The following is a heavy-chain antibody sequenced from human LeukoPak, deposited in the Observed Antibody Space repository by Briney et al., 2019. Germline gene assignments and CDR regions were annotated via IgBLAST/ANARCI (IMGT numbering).Heavy chain of an antibody. J-gene: IGHJ2*01. V-gene: IGHV4-39*01. D-gene: IGHD2-21*02. Sequence: SETLSLTCTVSGGSISSSRYYWGWIRQPPGKGLEWIGTIFYSGSTYYNPSLKSRVTISVDTSKNQFSLNLSSVTAADTALYYCARHVPPRPPIGVVTIQWYFDSWGRGTLVTVSS. CDR2: IFYSGST. CDR3: ARHVPPRPPIGVVTIQWYFDS. CDR1: GGSISSSRYY.